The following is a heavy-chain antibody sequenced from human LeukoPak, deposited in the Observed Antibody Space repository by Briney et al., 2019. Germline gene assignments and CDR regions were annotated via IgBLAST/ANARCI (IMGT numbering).Heavy chain of an antibody. CDR1: GFTFSSYG. V-gene: IGHV3-30*18. CDR3: AKDGFTFGRSLLDY. J-gene: IGHJ4*02. Sequence: GGSLRLSCAASGFTFSSYGMHWVRQAPGKGLEGVAVISYDGSNKYYAECVKGRFTIYRDNSKNTLYLQMNSLRAEDTAVYYCAKDGFTFGRSLLDYWGQGTLVTVSS. D-gene: IGHD3-16*01. CDR2: ISYDGSNK.